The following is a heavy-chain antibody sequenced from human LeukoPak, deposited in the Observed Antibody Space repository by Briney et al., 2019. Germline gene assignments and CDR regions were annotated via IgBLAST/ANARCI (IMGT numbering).Heavy chain of an antibody. J-gene: IGHJ6*02. D-gene: IGHD2-2*02. CDR3: AKAQYPVNYYYYGMDV. V-gene: IGHV3-23*01. CDR1: GFTFSSYA. Sequence: GGSLRLSCAASGFTFSSYAMSWVRQAPGKGLEWVSAISGSGGSTYYADSVKGRFTISRDNSKNTLYLQMNSLRAEDTAVYYCAKAQYPVNYYYYGMDVWGQGTTVTVSS. CDR2: ISGSGGST.